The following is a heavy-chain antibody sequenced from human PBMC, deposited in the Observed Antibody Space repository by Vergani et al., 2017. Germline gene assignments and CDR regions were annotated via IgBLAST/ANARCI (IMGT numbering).Heavy chain of an antibody. J-gene: IGHJ4*02. CDR3: AIVHGAYAPPGDCRID. CDR1: GYTFTSYG. CDR2: ISAYIGDT. D-gene: IGHD4-17*01. Sequence: QVQLVQSGAEVKKPGASVKVSCKASGYTFTSYGISWVRQAPGQGLEWMGWISAYIGDTKYAQKLQGRVTMTRDTSTSTGYMELRSRRSDDTAVYYCAIVHGAYAPPGDCRIDWGQGTLVTVSS. V-gene: IGHV1-18*01.